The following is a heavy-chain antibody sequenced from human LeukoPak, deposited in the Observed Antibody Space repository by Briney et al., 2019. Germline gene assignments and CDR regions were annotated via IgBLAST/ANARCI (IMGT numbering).Heavy chain of an antibody. D-gene: IGHD6-13*01. Sequence: GGSLRLSCAASGFTFGDYAMSWVRQAPGKGLEWVSGITSNGGSIAYADSVKGRFTISRDTSKNTVYLQMNSLGADDTAFYYCARGYSGSWLGYFDYWGQGTLVTVSS. CDR3: ARGYSGSWLGYFDY. CDR1: GFTFGDYA. J-gene: IGHJ4*02. CDR2: ITSNGGSI. V-gene: IGHV3-20*04.